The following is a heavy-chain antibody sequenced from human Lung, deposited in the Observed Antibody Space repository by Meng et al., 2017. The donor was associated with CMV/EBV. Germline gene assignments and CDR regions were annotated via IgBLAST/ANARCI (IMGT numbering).Heavy chain of an antibody. CDR1: GYSFTGYW. J-gene: IGHJ4*02. CDR3: ARHPAFVYCSHTTACPYYFDY. D-gene: IGHD2-15*01. V-gene: IGHV5-51*01. CDR2: IYPGDSDT. Sequence: GGSLRLSCEGSGYSFTGYWIAWVRQMPGRGLEWMGIIYPGDSDTRYSPSFQGQVTISADKSISTAYLQWSSLKASDTAMYYCARHPAFVYCSHTTACPYYFDYWGQGTXVTVSS.